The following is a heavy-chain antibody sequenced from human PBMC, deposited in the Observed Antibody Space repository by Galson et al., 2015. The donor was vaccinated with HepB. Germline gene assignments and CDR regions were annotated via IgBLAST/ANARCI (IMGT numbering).Heavy chain of an antibody. CDR2: IKQDGSEK. CDR1: GFTFSSYW. J-gene: IGHJ4*02. V-gene: IGHV3-7*01. Sequence: SLRLSCAASGFTFSSYWMSCVRQAPGKGLEWVANIKQDGSEKYYVDSVKGRFTISRDNAKNSLYLQMNSLRAEDTAVYYCAREGSSYDFWSGYSTDWGQGTLVTVSS. D-gene: IGHD3-3*01. CDR3: AREGSSYDFWSGYSTD.